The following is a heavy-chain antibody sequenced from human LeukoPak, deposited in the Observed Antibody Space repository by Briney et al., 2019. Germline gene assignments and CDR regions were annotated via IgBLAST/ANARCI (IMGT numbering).Heavy chain of an antibody. D-gene: IGHD2-15*01. CDR2: ISAYNGNT. J-gene: IGHJ4*02. CDR1: GYTFTSYG. Sequence: ASVKVSCKASGYTFTSYGISWVRQAPGQGLEWMGWISAYNGNTNYAQKLQGRVTMTTDTSTSTAYMELRSLRSDDTAVYYCARGVRYCSGGSCYYLDYWGQGTLVTVSS. V-gene: IGHV1-18*01. CDR3: ARGVRYCSGGSCYYLDY.